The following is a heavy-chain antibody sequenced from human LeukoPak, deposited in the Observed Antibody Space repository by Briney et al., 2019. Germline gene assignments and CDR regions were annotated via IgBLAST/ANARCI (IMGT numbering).Heavy chain of an antibody. V-gene: IGHV5-51*01. CDR3: ARRRYSYGDDY. J-gene: IGHJ4*02. D-gene: IGHD5-18*01. Sequence: GESLKISCKGSGYDFTNYFIAWVRQMPGKGLEWMGIIYPGDSDTRYSPSFQGQVTISADKSISTAYLQWSSLKASDTAMYYCARRRYSYGDDYWGQGTLVTVSS. CDR1: GYDFTNYF. CDR2: IYPGDSDT.